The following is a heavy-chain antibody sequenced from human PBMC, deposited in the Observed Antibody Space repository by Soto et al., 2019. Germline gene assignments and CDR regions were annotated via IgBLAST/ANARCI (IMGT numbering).Heavy chain of an antibody. D-gene: IGHD3-3*01. CDR2: ISGSGGST. CDR3: AKGFLGSPYYYMDV. V-gene: IGHV3-23*01. CDR1: GFTFSSYA. J-gene: IGHJ6*03. Sequence: GGSLRLSCAASGFTFSSYAMSWVRQAPGKGLEWVSAISGSGGSTYYADSVKGRFTISRDNSKNTLYLQMNSLRAEDTAVYYCAKGFLGSPYYYMDVWGKGTTVTVSS.